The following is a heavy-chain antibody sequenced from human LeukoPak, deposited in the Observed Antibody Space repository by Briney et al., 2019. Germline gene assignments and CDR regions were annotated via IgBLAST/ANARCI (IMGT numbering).Heavy chain of an antibody. CDR3: ARGGFYCGRDCYVDY. D-gene: IGHD2-21*02. CDR1: GGSFSPYY. V-gene: IGHV4-34*01. Sequence: SETLSLTCAVYGGSFSPYYCSCIRQPPGKGLEWIGEINHSGSTNYNPSLKSRVTISVDTSKNQFSLKLSSVTAADTAVYYCARGGFYCGRDCYVDYWGQGTLVTVSS. CDR2: INHSGST. J-gene: IGHJ4*02.